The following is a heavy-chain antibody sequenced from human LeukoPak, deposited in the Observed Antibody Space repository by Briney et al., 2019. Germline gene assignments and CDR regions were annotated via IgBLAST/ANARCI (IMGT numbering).Heavy chain of an antibody. J-gene: IGHJ4*02. CDR1: GGSVSSGSYY. Sequence: SETLSLTCTVSGGSVSSGSYYWSWIRQPPGKGLEWIGYIYYSGSTNYNPSLKSRVTISVDTSKNQFSLKLSSVTAADTAVYYCARAPIVGASGTPLDYWGQGTLVTVSS. D-gene: IGHD1-26*01. CDR2: IYYSGST. CDR3: ARAPIVGASGTPLDY. V-gene: IGHV4-61*01.